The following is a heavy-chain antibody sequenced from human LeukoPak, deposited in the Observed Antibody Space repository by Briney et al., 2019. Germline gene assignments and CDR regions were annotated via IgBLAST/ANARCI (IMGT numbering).Heavy chain of an antibody. CDR2: ISGSGGST. D-gene: IGHD3-16*01. Sequence: GGSLRLSCAASGFTFSSYAMSWVRQAPGKGLGWVSAISGSGGSTYYADSVKGRFTISRDNSKNTLYLQVNSLRAEDTAVYYCAKASIGITVDYWGQGTLVTVSS. J-gene: IGHJ4*02. CDR3: AKASIGITVDY. V-gene: IGHV3-23*01. CDR1: GFTFSSYA.